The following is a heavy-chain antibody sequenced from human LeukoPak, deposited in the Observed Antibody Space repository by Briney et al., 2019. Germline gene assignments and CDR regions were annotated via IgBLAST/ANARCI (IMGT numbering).Heavy chain of an antibody. Sequence: SVKVSCKASRGTFNKHAINWVRQAPGQGLEWMGGVIPIFGTTSYSQKFQGRLTITADESTSTAYMELSGLRSDDTAMYYCAREYSVLVPSATPTDYFDSWGQGTLVTVSS. D-gene: IGHD2-8*02. CDR3: AREYSVLVPSATPTDYFDS. CDR1: RGTFNKHA. CDR2: VIPIFGTT. J-gene: IGHJ4*02. V-gene: IGHV1-69*13.